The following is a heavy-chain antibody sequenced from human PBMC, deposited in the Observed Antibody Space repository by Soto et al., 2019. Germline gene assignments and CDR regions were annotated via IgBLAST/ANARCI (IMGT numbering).Heavy chain of an antibody. CDR1: GVSISSGDYY. CDR2: IYYSGSS. J-gene: IGHJ4*02. V-gene: IGHV4-30-4*01. Sequence: PSETLSLTCTVSGVSISSGDYYWSWIRQPPGKGLEWIGYIYYSGSSYYNPSLKSRVTMSIDTSKNQFSLKLSSVTAADTAVYYCARDVYGDIAYFDYWGQGALVT. D-gene: IGHD4-17*01. CDR3: ARDVYGDIAYFDY.